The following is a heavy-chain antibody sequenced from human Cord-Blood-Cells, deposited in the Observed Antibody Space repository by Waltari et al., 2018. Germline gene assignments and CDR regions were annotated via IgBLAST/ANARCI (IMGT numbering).Heavy chain of an antibody. CDR2: IYYSGST. CDR1: GGSIRSSSYY. CDR3: ARHVGIVATSLDY. Sequence: QLQLQESGPGLVKPSATLSLTCTVPGGSIRSSSYYWGWIRQPPGKGLEWIGSIYYSGSTYYNPSLKSRVTISVDTSKNQFSLKLSSVTAADTAVYYCARHVGIVATSLDYWGQGTLVTVSS. J-gene: IGHJ4*02. V-gene: IGHV4-39*01. D-gene: IGHD5-12*01.